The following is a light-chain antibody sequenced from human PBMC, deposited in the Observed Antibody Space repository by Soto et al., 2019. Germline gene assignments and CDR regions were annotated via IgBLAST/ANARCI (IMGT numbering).Light chain of an antibody. V-gene: IGKV3-20*01. CDR3: QHYGTSPPRYI. J-gene: IGKJ2*01. CDR1: LTFSSKY. Sequence: DIVLTQSPGTLSLSPGERATLSCRAILTFSSKYLAWYQHKPGQALRLLIYGASTRAAGIPDRFSGSGSGTDFTLTISRLEPEDVAVYYCQHYGTSPPRYIFGQGTKLEIK. CDR2: GAS.